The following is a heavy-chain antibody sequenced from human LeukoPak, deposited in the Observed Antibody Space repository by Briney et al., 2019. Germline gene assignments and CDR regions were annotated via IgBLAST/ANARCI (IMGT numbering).Heavy chain of an antibody. J-gene: IGHJ4*02. Sequence: GGSLRLSCAASGFTLSSYAMSWVRQAPGKGLEWVSAISGSGGSTYYADSVKGRFTISRDNSKNTLYLQMNSLRAEDTAVYYCAKAGSSSWEKYYFDYWGQGTLVTVSS. CDR3: AKAGSSSWEKYYFDY. CDR1: GFTLSSYA. CDR2: ISGSGGST. V-gene: IGHV3-23*01. D-gene: IGHD6-13*01.